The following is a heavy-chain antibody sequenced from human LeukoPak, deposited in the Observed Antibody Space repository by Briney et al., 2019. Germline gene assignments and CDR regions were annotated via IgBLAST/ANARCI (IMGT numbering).Heavy chain of an antibody. D-gene: IGHD1-26*01. J-gene: IGHJ2*01. CDR2: MSSSGSP. CDR1: GGSFSGYF. V-gene: IGHV4-59*01. Sequence: PSETLSVTRVDHGGSFSGYFWSWIRQPPGKGLEWIGYMSSSGSPNYNPSLKSRVTISVDTSNNQFSLKLISVTAADTAVYYCARRGPNSGSYSHFDLWGRGTLVTVFS. CDR3: ARRGPNSGSYSHFDL.